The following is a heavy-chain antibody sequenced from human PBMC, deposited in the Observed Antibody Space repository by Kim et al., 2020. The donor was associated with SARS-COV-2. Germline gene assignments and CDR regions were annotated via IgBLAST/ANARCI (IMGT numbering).Heavy chain of an antibody. CDR2: INPNSGGT. CDR3: ARGPYVWGSYGYYFDY. CDR1: GYTFTGYY. D-gene: IGHD3-16*01. Sequence: ASVKVSCKASGYTFTGYYMHWVRQAPGQGLEWMGWINPNSGGTNYAQKFQGRVTMTRDTSISTAYMELSRLRSDDTAVYYCARGPYVWGSYGYYFDYWGQGTLVTVSS. V-gene: IGHV1-2*02. J-gene: IGHJ4*02.